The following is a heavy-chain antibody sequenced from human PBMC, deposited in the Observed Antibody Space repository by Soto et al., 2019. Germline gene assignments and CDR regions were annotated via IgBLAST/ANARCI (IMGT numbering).Heavy chain of an antibody. J-gene: IGHJ4*02. V-gene: IGHV3-23*01. CDR1: GFTFSSYV. CDR2: ISGSGGST. Sequence: EVQLLESGGGLVQPGGSQRLSCAASGFTFSSYVMSWVRQAPGKGLEWVSAISGSGGSTYYADSVKGRFTISRDNSKNTLYLQMNSLRAEDTAVYYCAKEYEYSSGWERIDYWGQGTLVTVSS. CDR3: AKEYEYSSGWERIDY. D-gene: IGHD6-19*01.